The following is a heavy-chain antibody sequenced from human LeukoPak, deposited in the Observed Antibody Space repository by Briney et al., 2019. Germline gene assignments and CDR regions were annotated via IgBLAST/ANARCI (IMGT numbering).Heavy chain of an antibody. Sequence: PSETLSLTCTVSGGSINSFYWSWIRQPPGKGLEFIGHIYYSGNTNYNPSLKSRVTISVDTSKNQFSLKLSSVTAADTAAYYCAREGGYSYGRFDYWGQGTLVTVSS. J-gene: IGHJ4*02. V-gene: IGHV4-59*01. CDR2: IYYSGNT. CDR3: AREGGYSYGRFDY. D-gene: IGHD5-18*01. CDR1: GGSINSFY.